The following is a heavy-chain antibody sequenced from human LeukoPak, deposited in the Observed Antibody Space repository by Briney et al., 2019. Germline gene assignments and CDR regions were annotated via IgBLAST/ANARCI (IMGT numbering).Heavy chain of an antibody. CDR3: ARGQVPAARGYNWFDP. CDR1: GWSFNDYY. D-gene: IGHD2-2*01. CDR2: VNARGDT. Sequence: SETLSLTCAVYGWSFNDYYWNWVRQPPGKGLEWIEEVNARGDTNYNPSLKSRVTISVDSSKNQFSLTLTSMIAADTAIYYCARGQVPAARGYNWFDPWGQGTLVTVSS. J-gene: IGHJ5*02. V-gene: IGHV4-34*01.